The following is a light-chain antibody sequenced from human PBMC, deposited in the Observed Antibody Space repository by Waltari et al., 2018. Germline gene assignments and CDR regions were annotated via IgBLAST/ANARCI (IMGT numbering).Light chain of an antibody. CDR2: GAS. Sequence: EIVLTQSPGTLSLSLGERATVACRASQSVSRALAGYQQRPGQAPRLLIYGASTRATGIPDRFSGSGSGTDFSLTISRREPDDFAIYYCQHYLRLPVTFGQGTTVEI. CDR1: QSVSRA. V-gene: IGKV3-20*01. J-gene: IGKJ1*01. CDR3: QHYLRLPVT.